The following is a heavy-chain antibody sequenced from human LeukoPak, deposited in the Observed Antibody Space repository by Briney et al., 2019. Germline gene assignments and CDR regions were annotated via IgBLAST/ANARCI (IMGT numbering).Heavy chain of an antibody. CDR3: AKDSFSHNGIFDALDV. Sequence: GGSLRLSCAASGFTFNSYWLHWVRQAPGKGLEWVSSTAPVHYADSVKGRFTISRDDSKNTLFLQMNSLRAEDTAIYYCAKDSFSHNGIFDALDVWGQGTMVTVSS. D-gene: IGHD2-8*01. CDR1: GFTFNSYW. CDR2: TAPV. J-gene: IGHJ3*01. V-gene: IGHV3-23*01.